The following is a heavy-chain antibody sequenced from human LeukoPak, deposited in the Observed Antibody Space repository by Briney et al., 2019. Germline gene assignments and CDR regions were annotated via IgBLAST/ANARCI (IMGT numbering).Heavy chain of an antibody. CDR2: IYHSGST. J-gene: IGHJ4*02. D-gene: IGHD3-10*01. Sequence: SQTLSLTCTVSGGSISSSGYYWSWIRQPPGKGLEWIGYIYHSGSTYYNPSLKSRVTISVDRSKNQFSLKLSSVTAADTAVYYCATADYDSGPDYWGQGTLVTVSS. V-gene: IGHV4-30-2*01. CDR1: GGSISSSGYY. CDR3: ATADYDSGPDY.